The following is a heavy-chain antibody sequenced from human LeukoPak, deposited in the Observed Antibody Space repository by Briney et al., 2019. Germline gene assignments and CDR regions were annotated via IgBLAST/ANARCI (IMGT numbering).Heavy chain of an antibody. CDR2: INHSGST. CDR1: GGSFSGYY. D-gene: IGHD3-9*01. CDR3: ARGRDVLRYFDWLPVFDY. Sequence: SSETLSLTCAVYGGSFSGYYWSWIRQPPGKGLEWIGEINHSGSTNYNPSLKSRVTISVDTSKNQFSLKLSSVTAADTAVYYCARGRDVLRYFDWLPVFDYWGQGTLVTVSS. J-gene: IGHJ4*02. V-gene: IGHV4-34*01.